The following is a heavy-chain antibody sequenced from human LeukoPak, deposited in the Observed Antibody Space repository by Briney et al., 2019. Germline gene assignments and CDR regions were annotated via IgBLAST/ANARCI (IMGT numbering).Heavy chain of an antibody. CDR2: IYTSGST. CDR1: GGSISSGSNY. J-gene: IGHJ6*03. D-gene: IGHD6-6*01. V-gene: IGHV4-61*02. CDR3: ARDAGLAARRFYMDV. Sequence: SQTLSLTCTGSGGSISSGSNYWSWIRQPAGKGLEWIGRIYTSGSTNYNPSLKSRVTISVDTSKNQFSLKLSSVTAADTAVYYCARDAGLAARRFYMDVWGKGTTVTVSS.